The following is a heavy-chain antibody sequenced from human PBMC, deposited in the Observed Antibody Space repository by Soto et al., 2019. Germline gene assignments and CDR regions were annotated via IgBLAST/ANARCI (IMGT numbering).Heavy chain of an antibody. V-gene: IGHV3-30*18. CDR1: GFTFTSYG. J-gene: IGHJ4*02. Sequence: QVQLVESGGGVVQHGRSLRLSCAASGFTFTSYGIHWVRQAPGKGLEWVAFISYDGSNEFYADSVKGRFTISRDNSKNTLYLQMNSLRAEDTAVYYCAKHGIAVVPGAISCSGWYVDYWGQGTLVTFSS. CDR2: ISYDGSNE. D-gene: IGHD2-2*01. CDR3: AKHGIAVVPGAISCSGWYVDY.